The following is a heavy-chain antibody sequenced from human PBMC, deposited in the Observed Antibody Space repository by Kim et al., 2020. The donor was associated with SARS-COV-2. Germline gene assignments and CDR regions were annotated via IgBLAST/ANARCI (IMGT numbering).Heavy chain of an antibody. J-gene: IGHJ6*02. V-gene: IGHV3-9*01. Sequence: GGSLRLSCAASGFTFDDYAMHWVRQAPGKGLEWVSGISWNSGSIGYADSVKGRFTISRDNAKNSLYLQMNSLRAEDTALYYCAKQQSIYYYGMDVWGQGTTVTVSS. CDR2: ISWNSGSI. D-gene: IGHD6-13*01. CDR1: GFTFDDYA. CDR3: AKQQSIYYYGMDV.